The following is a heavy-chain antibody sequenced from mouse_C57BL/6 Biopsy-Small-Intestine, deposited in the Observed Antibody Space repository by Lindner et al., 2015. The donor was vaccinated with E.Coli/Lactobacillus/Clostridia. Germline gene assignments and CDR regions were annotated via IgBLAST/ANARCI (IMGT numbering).Heavy chain of an antibody. Sequence: SVKVSCKASGYRIVSYGFSWVRQAPGQGLEWVGWVSADNGQTNYAPKYQGRVTMTTLTSTSSAYMELRSLTYDDTAVYFCARDSPRQSSGYYFDYWGQGTRITVSS. V-gene: IGHV14-2*01. CDR1: GYRIVSYG. CDR3: ARDSPRQSSGYYFDY. J-gene: IGHJ2*03. D-gene: IGHD1-3*01. CDR2: VSADNGQT.